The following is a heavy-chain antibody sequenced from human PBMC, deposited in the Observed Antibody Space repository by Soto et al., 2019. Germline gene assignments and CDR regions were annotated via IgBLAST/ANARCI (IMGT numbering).Heavy chain of an antibody. Sequence: QVQLQESGPGLVKPSETLSLTCTVSGGSISSSSYYWGWIRQPPGKGLEWIGSIFCSGSTYYNPSIPSRLTIAVDTSANQFSLKLRSVTAAVTAVYYCARIVRGIVITYYYMDVWGKGTTVTVSS. CDR3: ARIVRGIVITYYYMDV. V-gene: IGHV4-39*01. CDR1: GGSISSSSYY. D-gene: IGHD2-21*01. J-gene: IGHJ6*03. CDR2: IFCSGST.